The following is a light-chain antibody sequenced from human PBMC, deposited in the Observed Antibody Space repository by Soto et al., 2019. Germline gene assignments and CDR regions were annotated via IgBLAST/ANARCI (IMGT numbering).Light chain of an antibody. J-gene: IGKJ3*01. Sequence: IVLTQSPATRFLSAAERATLSCRVSQTVSCKYFALYQQTHCQAHRLRIYDTSNRATGIPARFSGSGSGTDFTLTNSSRQDEDFAVYYCQQRSNWSFTFGPGTKVDIK. CDR1: QTVSCKY. CDR2: DTS. V-gene: IGKV3-11*01. CDR3: QQRSNWSFT.